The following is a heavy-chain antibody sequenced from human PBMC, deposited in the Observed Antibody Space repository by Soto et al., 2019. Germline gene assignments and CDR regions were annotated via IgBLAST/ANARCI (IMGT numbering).Heavy chain of an antibody. CDR3: AGPMAPGVSGYAFDF. J-gene: IGHJ3*01. Sequence: QVQLVESGGGVVQPGRSLRLSCAASGFTFSSYGMHWVRQAPGKGLEWVAVIWYDGSNKYYADSVKGRFTISRDNSKNTRNLQMNSLGAEKTAGYYCAGPMAPGVSGYAFDFWGQGTMVTVS. D-gene: IGHD3-10*01. CDR2: IWYDGSNK. CDR1: GFTFSSYG. V-gene: IGHV3-33*01.